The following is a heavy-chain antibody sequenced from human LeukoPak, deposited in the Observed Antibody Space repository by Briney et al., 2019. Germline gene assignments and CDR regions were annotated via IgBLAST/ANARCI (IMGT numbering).Heavy chain of an antibody. Sequence: PSETLSLTCTVSGGSISNYYWSWIRQSPGKGLEWIGYIYYSGNTNYNPSLKSRVTISVDTSKNQFSLKLSSVTAADTAVYYCARENYSSGWYGIIDYWGQGTLVTVSS. CDR3: ARENYSSGWYGIIDY. J-gene: IGHJ4*02. V-gene: IGHV4-59*01. CDR2: IYYSGNT. D-gene: IGHD6-19*01. CDR1: GGSISNYY.